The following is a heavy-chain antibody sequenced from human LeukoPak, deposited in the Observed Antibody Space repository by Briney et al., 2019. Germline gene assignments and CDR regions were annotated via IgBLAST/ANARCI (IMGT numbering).Heavy chain of an antibody. CDR1: GGTFSSYA. V-gene: IGHV1-69*13. CDR3: ARDRGVVKPDWFAP. CDR2: IIPIFGTA. D-gene: IGHD4-23*01. Sequence: SVKVSCKASGGTFSSYAISWVRQAPGQGLEWMGGIIPIFGTANYAQKFQGRVTITADESTSTAYMELSSLRSEDTAVYYCARDRGVVKPDWFAPWGQGTLVTVSS. J-gene: IGHJ5*02.